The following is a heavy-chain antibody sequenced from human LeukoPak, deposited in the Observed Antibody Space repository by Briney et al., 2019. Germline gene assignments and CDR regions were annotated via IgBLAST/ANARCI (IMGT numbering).Heavy chain of an antibody. J-gene: IGHJ4*02. D-gene: IGHD3-22*01. CDR2: IYESGST. CDR1: GGSISGYY. V-gene: IGHV4-59*01. CDR3: ARDRYDHDSSGYYEF. Sequence: SETLSLTCTVSGGSISGYYWSWIRQPPGKELKWIGYIYESGSTDYNPSLRSRVTISRDTSKNQVSLKLTSVTTADTAVYYCARDRYDHDSSGYYEFWGQGTLVTVSS.